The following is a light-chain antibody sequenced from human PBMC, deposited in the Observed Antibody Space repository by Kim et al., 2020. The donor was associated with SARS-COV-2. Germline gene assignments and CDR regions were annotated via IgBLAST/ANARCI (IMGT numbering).Light chain of an antibody. CDR2: EVS. CDR1: RSDVGNYAL. CDR3: CSYAGSSTWV. V-gene: IGLV2-23*02. Sequence: GHAITVSCTGTRSDVGNYALVSWYQQHPGKAPKLMIYEVSKRPSGVSNRFSGSKSGNTASLTISGLQAEDETDYYCCSYAGSSTWVFGGGTQLTVL. J-gene: IGLJ3*02.